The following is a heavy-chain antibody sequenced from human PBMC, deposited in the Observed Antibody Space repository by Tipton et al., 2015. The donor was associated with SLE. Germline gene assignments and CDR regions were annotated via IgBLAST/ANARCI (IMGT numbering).Heavy chain of an antibody. CDR3: AKGWNDEDAFDT. CDR1: GFTFDDYA. D-gene: IGHD1-1*01. Sequence: SLRLSCAASGFTFDDYAMHLVRQAPGKGLEWVSGISWDGGSTYYADSVKGRFTISRDNSNNSLYLQMNSLRAEDTALYYCAKGWNDEDAFDTWGQGTMVTVSS. V-gene: IGHV3-43D*04. J-gene: IGHJ3*02. CDR2: ISWDGGST.